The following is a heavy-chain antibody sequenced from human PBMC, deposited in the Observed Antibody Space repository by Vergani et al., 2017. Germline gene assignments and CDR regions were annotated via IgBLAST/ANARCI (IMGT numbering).Heavy chain of an antibody. CDR1: GFTFSSYG. D-gene: IGHD2-2*01. J-gene: IGHJ6*03. Sequence: QVQLVESGGGVVQPGRSLRLSCAASGFTFSSYGMHWVRQAPGKGLEWVAVIWYDGSNKYYADSVKGRFTISRDNSKNTLYLQMNSLRAEDTAVYYCARRFRVRVGTSNTSQNYYYDYMDVWGKGTTVTVSS. CDR3: ARRFRVRVGTSNTSQNYYYDYMDV. CDR2: IWYDGSNK. V-gene: IGHV3-33*01.